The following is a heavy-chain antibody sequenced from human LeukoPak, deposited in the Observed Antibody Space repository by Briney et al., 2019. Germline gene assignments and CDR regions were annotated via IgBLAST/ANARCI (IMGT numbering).Heavy chain of an antibody. CDR3: AREGGPYRPLDY. CDR1: GRSISITNL. Sequence: PSETLSLTCGLSGRSISITNLWTRVRQPPGEGLEWIGEVHLIGRTHYNPSLESPVTMSVDMSQNHISLKPTPVPAPDPAVLYCAREGGPYRPLDYSGQGTLVTVSS. CDR2: VHLIGRT. V-gene: IGHV4-4*02. J-gene: IGHJ4*02.